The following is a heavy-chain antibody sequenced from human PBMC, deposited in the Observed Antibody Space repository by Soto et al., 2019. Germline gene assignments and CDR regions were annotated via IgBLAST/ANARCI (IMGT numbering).Heavy chain of an antibody. CDR1: GGSITSDHYY. Sequence: QVQLQESGPGLVKPSQTLSLTCTVSGGSITSDHYYWSWIRQHPGKVLEWIGYMSYSGSTYSIPSHDSRHTISAAPSKTHFSLGPSSVAAAGTAVYDGAQLGCSYGSCYEDVWGQGTTVTVSS. CDR2: MSYSGST. CDR3: AQLGCSYGSCYEDV. V-gene: IGHV4-31*03. J-gene: IGHJ6*02. D-gene: IGHD2-15*01.